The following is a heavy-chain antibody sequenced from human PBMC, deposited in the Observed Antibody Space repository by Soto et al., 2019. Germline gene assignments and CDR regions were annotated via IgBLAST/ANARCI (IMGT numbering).Heavy chain of an antibody. CDR2: INPNIGGT. J-gene: IGHJ4*02. Sequence: ASVKVSCKESGYTFTGYFMHWARQAPGQGLEWMGWINPNIGGTNYAPNFQGRVTMTTDTSINTAYMELSSLKSDDTALYYCFIHNGASFDLWGQGTLVTVSS. CDR3: FIHNGASFDL. D-gene: IGHD2-8*01. CDR1: GYTFTGYF. V-gene: IGHV1-2*02.